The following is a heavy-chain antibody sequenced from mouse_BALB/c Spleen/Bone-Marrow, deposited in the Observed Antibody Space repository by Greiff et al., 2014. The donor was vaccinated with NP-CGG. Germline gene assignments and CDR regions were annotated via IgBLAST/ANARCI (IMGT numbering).Heavy chain of an antibody. J-gene: IGHJ3*01. CDR1: GYTFTSYW. D-gene: IGHD1-2*01. Sequence: LQESGAELARPGASVKLSCKASGYTFTSYWMQWVKQRPGQGLEWIGAIYPGDGDTRYTQKFKGKATLTADKSSSTAYMQLSSLASEDSAVYYCARGDTATWFAYWGQGTLVTVSA. CDR3: ARGDTATWFAY. V-gene: IGHV1-87*01. CDR2: IYPGDGDT.